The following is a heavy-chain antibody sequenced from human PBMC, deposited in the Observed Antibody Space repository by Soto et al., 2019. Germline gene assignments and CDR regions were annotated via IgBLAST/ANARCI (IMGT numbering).Heavy chain of an antibody. Sequence: SETLSLTCTVSGDSISSSSYYWSWIRQPPGKGLEWIGSIYYSGTTYYNPSLESRVTISVDTSKNQFSLKLSSVTAADTAVYYCARQAGSYGYYYYGMDVWGQGTTVTVSS. J-gene: IGHJ6*02. CDR3: ARQAGSYGYYYYGMDV. CDR2: IYYSGTT. V-gene: IGHV4-39*01. D-gene: IGHD3-16*01. CDR1: GDSISSSSYY.